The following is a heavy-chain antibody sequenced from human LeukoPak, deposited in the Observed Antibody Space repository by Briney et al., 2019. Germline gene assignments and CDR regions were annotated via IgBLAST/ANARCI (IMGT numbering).Heavy chain of an antibody. CDR1: GFTFSSYG. J-gene: IGHJ3*02. CDR2: ISYDGSNK. D-gene: IGHD7-27*01. V-gene: IGHV3-30*18. Sequence: GGSLRLSCAASGFTFSSYGMHWVRQAPGKGLEWVAVISYDGSNKYYADSVKGRFTISRDNSKNTLYLQMNSLRAEDTAVYYCANHNWGSDAFDIWGQGTMVTVSS. CDR3: ANHNWGSDAFDI.